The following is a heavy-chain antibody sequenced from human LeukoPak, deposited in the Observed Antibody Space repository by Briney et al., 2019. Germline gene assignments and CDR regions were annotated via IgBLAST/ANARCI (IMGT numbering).Heavy chain of an antibody. CDR1: GYTFTSYY. Sequence: ASVKVSCKASGYTFTSYYMHWVRQAPGQGLEWMGWMNPSSGDTGIAQKFQGRLTLTRDTSLSTAYMELSHLTSEDTAIYFCTREHDKPMMHWYFSLWGRGSLVTVSS. CDR3: TREHDKPMMHWYFSL. J-gene: IGHJ2*01. D-gene: IGHD1/OR15-1a*01. V-gene: IGHV1-8*02. CDR2: MNPSSGDT.